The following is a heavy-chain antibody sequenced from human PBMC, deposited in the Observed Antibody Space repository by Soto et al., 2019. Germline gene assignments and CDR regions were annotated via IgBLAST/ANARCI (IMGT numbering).Heavy chain of an antibody. V-gene: IGHV1-18*01. CDR2: ISAYNGNT. CDR3: ARDLRGDYIWGSYRSASVFGY. D-gene: IGHD3-16*02. Sequence: GASVKVSCKASGYTFTSYGISWVRQAPGQGLEWMGWISAYNGNTNYAQKLQGRVTMTTDTSTSTAYMELRSLRSDDTAVYYCARDLRGDYIWGSYRSASVFGYWGQGTLVTVSS. J-gene: IGHJ4*02. CDR1: GYTFTSYG.